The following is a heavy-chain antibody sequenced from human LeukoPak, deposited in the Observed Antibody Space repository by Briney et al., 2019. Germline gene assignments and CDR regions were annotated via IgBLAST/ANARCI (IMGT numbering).Heavy chain of an antibody. V-gene: IGHV3-7*01. J-gene: IGHJ4*02. CDR1: GFTFSSYW. CDR3: APATIEAVEFDY. CDR2: IKQDGSDK. Sequence: PGGSLRLSCAASGFTFSSYWMSWVRQAPGKGLEWVANIKQDGSDKYYVDSVKGRFTISRDNAKNSLYLQMNSLRAEDTAVYYCAPATIEAVEFDYWGQGTLVTVSS. D-gene: IGHD5-12*01.